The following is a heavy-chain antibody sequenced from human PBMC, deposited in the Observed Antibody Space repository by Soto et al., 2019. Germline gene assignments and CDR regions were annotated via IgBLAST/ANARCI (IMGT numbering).Heavy chain of an antibody. J-gene: IGHJ6*02. CDR1: GYTFTGYY. CDR2: ISPNSGGT. CDR3: ARERPTMGSSTSTYYGMDV. D-gene: IGHD2-2*01. V-gene: IGHV1-2*02. Sequence: GASVKVSCKASGYTFTGYYMHWVRQAPGQGLEWMGWISPNSGGTNYAQKFQGRVTMTRDTSISTAYMELSRLRSDDTAVYYCARERPTMGSSTSTYYGMDVWGQGTTVTVSS.